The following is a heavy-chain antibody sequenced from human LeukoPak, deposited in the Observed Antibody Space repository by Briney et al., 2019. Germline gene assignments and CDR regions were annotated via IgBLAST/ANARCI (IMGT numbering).Heavy chain of an antibody. V-gene: IGHV4-39*01. CDR3: ATQILLCHYY. J-gene: IGHJ4*02. CDR2: NSGST. D-gene: IGHD2/OR15-2a*01. CDR1: GDSISSSSYY. Sequence: PSETLSLTCTVSGDSISSSSYYWEWIRQTPGKGLEWIGSNSGSTYYNPSLKSRVTISVDTSKNQFSLKLSSVTAADTAVYYCATQILLCHYYWGQGTLVTVSS.